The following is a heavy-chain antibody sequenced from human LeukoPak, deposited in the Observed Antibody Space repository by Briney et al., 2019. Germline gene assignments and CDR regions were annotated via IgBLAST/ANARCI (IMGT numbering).Heavy chain of an antibody. V-gene: IGHV4-34*01. CDR1: GGSFSGYY. D-gene: IGHD3-3*01. CDR3: ARSWGYDFWSGNLLDY. Sequence: PSETLSLTCAVYGGSFSGYYWGWIRQPPGKGLEWVGSIYYSGSTYYNPSLKSRVTMSIDMSKKQFSLNLSSVTAADTAVYYCARSWGYDFWSGNLLDYWSQGTLVTVSS. CDR2: IYYSGST. J-gene: IGHJ4*02.